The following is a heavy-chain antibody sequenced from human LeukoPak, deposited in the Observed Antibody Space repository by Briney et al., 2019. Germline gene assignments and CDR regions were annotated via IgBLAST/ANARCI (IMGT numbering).Heavy chain of an antibody. V-gene: IGHV1-8*01. J-gene: IGHJ5*02. D-gene: IGHD2/OR15-2a*01. Sequence: ASVKVSCKASGYTFTSYDINWVRQATGQGLEWMGWMNPNSGNTGYAQKFQGRVTMTRNTSISTAYMELSSLRSEDTAVYYCARGPLSKRNWFDPWCQGTLVTVSS. CDR2: MNPNSGNT. CDR3: ARGPLSKRNWFDP. CDR1: GYTFTSYD.